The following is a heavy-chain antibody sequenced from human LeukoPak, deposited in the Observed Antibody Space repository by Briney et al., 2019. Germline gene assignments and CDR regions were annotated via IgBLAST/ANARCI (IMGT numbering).Heavy chain of an antibody. D-gene: IGHD6-19*01. CDR2: IYTSGST. J-gene: IGHJ4*02. V-gene: IGHV4-61*02. CDR1: GGSISSGSYY. Sequence: SETLSLTCTVSGGSISSGSYYWSWIRQPAGKGLEWIGRIYTSGSTNYNPSLKSRVTISVDKSKNQFSLKLSSVTAADTAVYYCARDRYSSGWYPFDYWGQGTLVTVSS. CDR3: ARDRYSSGWYPFDY.